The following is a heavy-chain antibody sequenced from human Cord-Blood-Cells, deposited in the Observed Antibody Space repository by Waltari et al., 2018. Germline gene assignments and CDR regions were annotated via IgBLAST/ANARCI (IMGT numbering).Heavy chain of an antibody. D-gene: IGHD7-27*01. CDR2: IYYSGST. Sequence: QVQLQESGPGLVKPSETLSLTCTVPGGSISSPYWSWIRQPPGKGLEWIGYIYYSGSTNYNPSLKSRVTISVDTSKNQFSLKLSSVTAADTAVYYCARDTKLTGDAFDIWGQGTMVTVSS. CDR1: GGSISSPY. V-gene: IGHV4-59*11. CDR3: ARDTKLTGDAFDI. J-gene: IGHJ3*02.